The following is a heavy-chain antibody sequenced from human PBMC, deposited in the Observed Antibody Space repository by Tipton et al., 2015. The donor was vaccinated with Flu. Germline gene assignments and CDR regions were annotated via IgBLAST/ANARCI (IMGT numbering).Heavy chain of an antibody. D-gene: IGHD3-9*01. V-gene: IGHV4-4*07. Sequence: GEALGTHYWTWFRQPAGERLEWIGRIFATGTAIYNPSLRSRVTMSVDTSKNQFSLNLTSVTAADTAVYYCARDPGAYYDFMTGHRTGNIFAIWGHGTTVTVSS. CDR2: IFATGTA. CDR3: ARDPGAYYDFMTGHRTGNIFAI. J-gene: IGHJ3*02. CDR1: GEALGTHY.